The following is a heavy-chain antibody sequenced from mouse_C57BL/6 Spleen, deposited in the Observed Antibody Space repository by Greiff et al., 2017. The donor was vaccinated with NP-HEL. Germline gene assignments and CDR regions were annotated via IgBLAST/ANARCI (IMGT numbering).Heavy chain of an antibody. J-gene: IGHJ2*01. CDR1: GYSITSGYY. Sequence: DVKLQESGPGLVKPSQSLSLTCSVTGYSITSGYYWNWIRQFPGNKLEWMCYISYDGSNNYNPSLKNRISITRDTSTNQFFLKLNSVTTEDTATYYCARDRDYYGSSYYFDYWGQGTTLTVSS. CDR3: ARDRDYYGSSYYFDY. D-gene: IGHD1-1*01. CDR2: ISYDGSN. V-gene: IGHV3-6*01.